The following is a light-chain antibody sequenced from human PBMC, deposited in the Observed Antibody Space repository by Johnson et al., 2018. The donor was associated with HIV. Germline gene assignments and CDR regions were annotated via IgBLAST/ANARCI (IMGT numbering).Light chain of an antibody. CDR2: ENK. J-gene: IGLJ1*01. Sequence: QSVLTQPPSVSAAPGQKVTISCSGSSSNIGNNYVSWYQQLPGTAPKLLIYENKARPSGIPDRFSGSKSATSATLAITGLQTGAEADYYCGTWDSRLYVFVFGSGTKVTVL. CDR1: SSNIGNNY. V-gene: IGLV1-51*02. CDR3: GTWDSRLYVFV.